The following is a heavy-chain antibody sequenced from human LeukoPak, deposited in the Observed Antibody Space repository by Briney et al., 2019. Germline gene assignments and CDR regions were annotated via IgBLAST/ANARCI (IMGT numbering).Heavy chain of an antibody. Sequence: SETLSLTCTVSGGSISSYYWSWIRQPPGKGLEWIGYVYYSGSTNYNPSLKSRITISVDTSKNQFSLKLSSVTAADTAVYYCARYYCAGVCYYFQHWGQGTLVTVSS. V-gene: IGHV4-59*01. CDR1: GGSISSYY. CDR2: VYYSGST. D-gene: IGHD2-21*02. CDR3: ARYYCAGVCYYFQH. J-gene: IGHJ1*01.